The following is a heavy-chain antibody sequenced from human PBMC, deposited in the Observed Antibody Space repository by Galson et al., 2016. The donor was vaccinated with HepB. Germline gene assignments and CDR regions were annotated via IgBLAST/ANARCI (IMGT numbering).Heavy chain of an antibody. CDR3: ARDLPDDSVEYVDVFDL. D-gene: IGHD4-17*01. CDR2: ISRSGDSM. V-gene: IGHV3-11*01. J-gene: IGHJ3*01. CDR1: GITFRDHY. Sequence: SLRLSCAASGITFRDHYMSWIRQVPGKGLEWIAYISRSGDSMLYAASGRGRFSISRDNAKKSRYLQMTNLRAEDTAVYFCARDLPDDSVEYVDVFDLWGQGTMVTVSS.